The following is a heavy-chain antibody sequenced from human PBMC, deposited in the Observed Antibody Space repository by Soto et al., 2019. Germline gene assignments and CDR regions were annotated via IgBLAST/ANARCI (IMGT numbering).Heavy chain of an antibody. CDR1: GFTFDDYA. V-gene: IGHV3-9*01. CDR3: ANLPLYGSGFDC. J-gene: IGHJ4*02. Sequence: EVQLVESGGGLVQPGRSLRLSCAASGFTFDDYAIHWVRQAPGRGLEWVAGIGWNGASIGYADSVKGRFTISSDNAKNSLHLQMNSLRSEDTALYYCANLPLYGSGFDCWGQGTLVTVSS. CDR2: IGWNGASI. D-gene: IGHD3-10*01.